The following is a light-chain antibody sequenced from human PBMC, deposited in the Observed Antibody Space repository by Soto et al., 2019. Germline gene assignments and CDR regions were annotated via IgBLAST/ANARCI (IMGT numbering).Light chain of an antibody. CDR3: MQGTHWPPIT. V-gene: IGKV2-30*01. J-gene: IGKJ5*01. Sequence: DVVMTQSPLSLPVTLGQPASISCRSNQSLVDSDGNTYLNWFQQRPGQSPRRLIYQVFKRDSGVPDRFSGSGSGTDFTLKISRVEAEDVGVYYCMQGTHWPPITFGQGTRLEIK. CDR2: QVF. CDR1: QSLVDSDGNTY.